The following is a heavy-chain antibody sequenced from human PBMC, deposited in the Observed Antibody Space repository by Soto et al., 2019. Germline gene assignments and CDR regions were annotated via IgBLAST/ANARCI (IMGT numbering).Heavy chain of an antibody. Sequence: ASVKVSCKASGYTFTSYGISWVRQAPGQGLEWMGWISAYNGNTNYAQKLQGRVTMTTDTSTSTAYMELRSLRSDDTAVYYCARDLWLGTAAAGNYYYYYMDVWGKGTTVTVSS. CDR2: ISAYNGNT. V-gene: IGHV1-18*01. J-gene: IGHJ6*03. D-gene: IGHD6-13*01. CDR1: GYTFTSYG. CDR3: ARDLWLGTAAAGNYYYYYMDV.